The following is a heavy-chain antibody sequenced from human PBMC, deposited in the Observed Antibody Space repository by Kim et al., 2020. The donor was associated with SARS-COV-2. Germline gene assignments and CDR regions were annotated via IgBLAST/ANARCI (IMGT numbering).Heavy chain of an antibody. J-gene: IGHJ4*02. CDR3: ARVSDCSSTSCYRVYFDY. CDR1: GGSISSGGYY. D-gene: IGHD2-2*01. CDR2: IYYSGST. V-gene: IGHV4-31*03. Sequence: SETLSLTCTVSGGSISSGGYYWSWIRQHPGKGLEWIGYIYYSGSTYYNPSLKSRVTISVDTSKNQFSLKLSSVTAADTAVYYCARVSDCSSTSCYRVYFDYWGQGTLVTVSS.